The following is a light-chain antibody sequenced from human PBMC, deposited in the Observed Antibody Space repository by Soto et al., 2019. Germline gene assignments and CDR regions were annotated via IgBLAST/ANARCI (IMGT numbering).Light chain of an antibody. CDR1: QSVSSN. CDR3: QQYDKSLPPVT. Sequence: EIVMTQSPATLSVSPGERATLSCRASQSVSSNLAWYQQKPGQAPRLLIYGASTRVTGVPARFSGSGSGTDFTLIISYLKSEDLGVYYCQQYDKSLPPVTFGGGTKVEI. V-gene: IGKV3-15*01. J-gene: IGKJ4*01. CDR2: GAS.